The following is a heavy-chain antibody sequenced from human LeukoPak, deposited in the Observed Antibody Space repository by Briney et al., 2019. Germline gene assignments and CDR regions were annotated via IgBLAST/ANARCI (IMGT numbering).Heavy chain of an antibody. D-gene: IGHD6-13*01. CDR2: IIPIFGTA. Sequence: SVKVSCKASGGTFSSYAISWVRQAPGQGLEWMGGIIPIFGTANYAQKFQGRVTITADESTSTAYMELSSLRSEDTAVYYCARVAYVQLDDYYYGMDVWGQGTTVTVSS. CDR3: ARVAYVQLDDYYYGMDV. CDR1: GGTFSSYA. V-gene: IGHV1-69*13. J-gene: IGHJ6*02.